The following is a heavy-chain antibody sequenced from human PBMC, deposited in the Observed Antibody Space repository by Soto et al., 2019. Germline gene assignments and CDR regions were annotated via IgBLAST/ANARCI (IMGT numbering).Heavy chain of an antibody. CDR1: GFTFSSYA. CDR3: ARGPTVVLTAILRFYYYGMDV. CDR2: ISYDGSNK. J-gene: IGHJ6*02. V-gene: IGHV3-30-3*01. D-gene: IGHD2-21*02. Sequence: GVSLRLSCAASGFTFSSYAMHWVRQAPGKGLEWVAVISYDGSNKYYADYVKGRFTISRDNSKNTLYLQMNSLRAEDTAVYYCARGPTVVLTAILRFYYYGMDVWGQGTPVTVS.